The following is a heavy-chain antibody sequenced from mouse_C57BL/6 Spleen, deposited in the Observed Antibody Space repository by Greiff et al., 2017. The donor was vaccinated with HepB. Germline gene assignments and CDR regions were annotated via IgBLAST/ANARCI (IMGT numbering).Heavy chain of an antibody. V-gene: IGHV5-4*01. D-gene: IGHD2-4*01. CDR2: ISDGGSYT. Sequence: VQLQQSGGGLVKPGGSLKLSCAASGFTFSSYAMSWVRQTPEKRLEWVATISDGGSYTYYPDNVKGRFTISRDNAKNNLYLQMSHLKSEDTAMYYCARPPIYYDFAWFAYWGQGTLVTVSA. CDR3: ARPPIYYDFAWFAY. CDR1: GFTFSSYA. J-gene: IGHJ3*01.